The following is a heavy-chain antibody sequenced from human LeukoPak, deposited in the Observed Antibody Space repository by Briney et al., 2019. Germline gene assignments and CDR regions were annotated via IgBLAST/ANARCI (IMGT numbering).Heavy chain of an antibody. D-gene: IGHD6-19*01. Sequence: GGSQRLSCTASVFPFSSYGMRGGRRAPGGGVEGVAVQSYHGSNKYYTHHVKGQFNNYTVNSKNQPYLQMHSLIFQDKAVYYCAKDLRSSGYVDYWGQGPVVTVPS. J-gene: IGHJ4*02. CDR1: VFPFSSYG. CDR3: AKDLRSSGYVDY. CDR2: QSYHGSNK. V-gene: IGHV3-30*18.